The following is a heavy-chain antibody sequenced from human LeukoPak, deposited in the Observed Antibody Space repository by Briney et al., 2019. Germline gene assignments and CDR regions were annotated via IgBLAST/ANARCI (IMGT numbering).Heavy chain of an antibody. Sequence: SETLSLTCTVSGGSISSYYWSWIRQPPGKGLEWIGYTYHNGRTNYNPSLKSRVTISLDTSENQFSLKLSSVTAADTAVYYCASFSDYGGNFFDYWGQGTLVTVSS. D-gene: IGHD4-23*01. V-gene: IGHV4-59*08. J-gene: IGHJ4*02. CDR1: GGSISSYY. CDR2: TYHNGRT. CDR3: ASFSDYGGNFFDY.